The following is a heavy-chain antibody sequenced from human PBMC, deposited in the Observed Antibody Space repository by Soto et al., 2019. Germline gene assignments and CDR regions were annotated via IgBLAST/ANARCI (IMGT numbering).Heavy chain of an antibody. D-gene: IGHD3-22*01. CDR2: INPSGGST. Sequence: ASVKVSCKASGYTFTSYYMHWVRQAPGQGLEWMGIINPSGGSTSYAQKFQGRVTMTRDTSTSTAYMELSSLRSEDTAVYYCARGLEWLLPHDAFDIWGQGTMVTVSS. CDR1: GYTFTSYY. J-gene: IGHJ3*02. CDR3: ARGLEWLLPHDAFDI. V-gene: IGHV1-46*01.